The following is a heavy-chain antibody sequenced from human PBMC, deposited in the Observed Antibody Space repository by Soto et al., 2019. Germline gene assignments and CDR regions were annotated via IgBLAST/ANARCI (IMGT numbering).Heavy chain of an antibody. CDR3: ARETGGAPNY. V-gene: IGHV3-48*03. Sequence: EVQLVESGGGSVQPGGSLRLSCAASGFAFSSYEMNWVRQAPGKGLEWVSYISTSGSTIYYADSVKGRFTISRDNAKNSLYLQANSPRAEDTAVYYCARETGGAPNYWGQGTLVTVSS. CDR2: ISTSGSTI. J-gene: IGHJ4*02. CDR1: GFAFSSYE. D-gene: IGHD1-26*01.